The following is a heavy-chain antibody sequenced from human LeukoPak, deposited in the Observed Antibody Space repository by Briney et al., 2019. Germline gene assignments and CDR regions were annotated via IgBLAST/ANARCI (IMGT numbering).Heavy chain of an antibody. J-gene: IGHJ4*02. V-gene: IGHV5-10-1*01. CDR3: ARSDGYSYGFGKY. CDR1: GYSFTSYW. D-gene: IGHD5-18*01. CDR2: IDPSDSYA. Sequence: GESLQISCKGSGYSFTSYWISWVRQMPGKGLEWMGRIDPSDSYANYSPSFQGHVTISADKSISTAYLQWSSLKASDTAMYYCARSDGYSYGFGKYWGQGTLVTVSS.